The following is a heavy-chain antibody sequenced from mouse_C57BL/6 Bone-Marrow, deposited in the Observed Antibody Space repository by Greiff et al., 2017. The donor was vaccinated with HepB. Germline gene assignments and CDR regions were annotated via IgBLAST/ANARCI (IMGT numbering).Heavy chain of an antibody. D-gene: IGHD2-5*01. CDR2: ISDGGSYT. Sequence: EVHLVESGGGLVKPGGSLKLSCAASGFTFSSYAMSWVRQTPEKRLEWVATISDGGSYTYYPDNVKGRFTISRDNAKNNLYLQMSHLKSEDTAMYYCARDRAYYSKGSWFAYWGQGTLVTVSA. CDR3: ARDRAYYSKGSWFAY. CDR1: GFTFSSYA. J-gene: IGHJ3*01. V-gene: IGHV5-4*01.